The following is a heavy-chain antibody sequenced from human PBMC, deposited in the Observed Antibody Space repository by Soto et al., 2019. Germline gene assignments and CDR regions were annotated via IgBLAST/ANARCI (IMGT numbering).Heavy chain of an antibody. Sequence: QVRLEQSEAEVKKPGSSVKVSCKASGGTFSNYAISWVRQAPGQGLEWMGVIILPFGTPNYAQTFQGRVTITADESMTTAYMELSGLRSEDTAVYYCARGPDYEGSFDYWGRGTLVTVSS. CDR3: ARGPDYEGSFDY. D-gene: IGHD4-17*01. V-gene: IGHV1-69*12. CDR1: GGTFSNYA. CDR2: IILPFGTP. J-gene: IGHJ4*02.